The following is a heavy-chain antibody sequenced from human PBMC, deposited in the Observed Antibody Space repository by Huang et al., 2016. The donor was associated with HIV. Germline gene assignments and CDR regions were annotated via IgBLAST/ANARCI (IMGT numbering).Heavy chain of an antibody. J-gene: IGHJ6*03. Sequence: QVQLVQSGAEVKKPGASVKVSCEASNYNFGSHGISWVRQAPGQGLEGMGWSSVYNGETKDAQKVQGRVTMTRETSTRTAYMELTSLRFDDTAVYYCARSGFGVVITTTLDYYYMDVWGTGTTVTVSS. CDR3: ARSGFGVVITTTLDYYYMDV. CDR1: NYNFGSHG. V-gene: IGHV1-18*01. D-gene: IGHD3-3*01. CDR2: SSVYNGET.